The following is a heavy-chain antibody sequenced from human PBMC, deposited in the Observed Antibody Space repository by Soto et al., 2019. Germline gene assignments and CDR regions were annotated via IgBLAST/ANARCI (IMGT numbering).Heavy chain of an antibody. CDR1: GDSIRSTRHY. V-gene: IGHV4-39*01. D-gene: IGHD3-10*01. Sequence: SETLSLTCTVSGDSIRSTRHYWGWIRQPPGKGLEWIGSIHYSGSSDYNPSLKSRVTTSVDTSKNQFSLKLTSGTAADTAVYYCARHIRGVSGDYFHNWGRGTLVTVSS. J-gene: IGHJ4*02. CDR3: ARHIRGVSGDYFHN. CDR2: IHYSGSS.